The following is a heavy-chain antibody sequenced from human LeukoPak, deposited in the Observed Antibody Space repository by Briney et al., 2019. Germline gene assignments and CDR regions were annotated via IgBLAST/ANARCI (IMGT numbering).Heavy chain of an antibody. Sequence: VASVKVSCKASGYTFTGYYMHWLRQAPGQGLEWMGWINPNSGGTNYAQKFQGRVTMTRDTSISTAYMELSRLRSDDTAVDYCARGRWGSYDITCRGGYLEYWGQGTLVTVSS. CDR1: GYTFTGYY. CDR3: ARGRWGSYDITCRGGYLEY. V-gene: IGHV1-2*02. D-gene: IGHD3-16*01. J-gene: IGHJ4*02. CDR2: INPNSGGT.